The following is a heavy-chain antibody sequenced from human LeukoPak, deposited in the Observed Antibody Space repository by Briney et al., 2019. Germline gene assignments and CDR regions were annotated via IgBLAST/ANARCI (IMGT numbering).Heavy chain of an antibody. D-gene: IGHD3-16*02. CDR3: ARRFGVWGSYREN. J-gene: IGHJ4*02. CDR2: INHSGST. V-gene: IGHV4-34*01. CDR1: GGSFSGYY. Sequence: SETLSLTCAVYGGSFSGYYWSWIRQPPGKGLEWMGVINHSGSTNYNPSLKSRVTISVDTSKNQFSLKLSSVTAADTAVYYCARRFGVWGSYRENWGQGTLVTVSS.